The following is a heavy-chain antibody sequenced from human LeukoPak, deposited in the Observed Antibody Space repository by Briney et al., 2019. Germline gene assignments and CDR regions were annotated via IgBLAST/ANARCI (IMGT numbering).Heavy chain of an antibody. V-gene: IGHV1-69*05. CDR3: ARDDSSSAHDY. J-gene: IGHJ4*02. CDR2: IIPIFGTA. CDR1: GGTFSSYA. D-gene: IGHD6-13*01. Sequence: GASVKVSCKASGGTFSSYAISWVRQAPGQGLEWMGGIIPIFGTANYAQKFQGRVTITTDESTSTAYMELSRLRSDDTAVYYCARDDSSSAHDYWGQGTLVTVSS.